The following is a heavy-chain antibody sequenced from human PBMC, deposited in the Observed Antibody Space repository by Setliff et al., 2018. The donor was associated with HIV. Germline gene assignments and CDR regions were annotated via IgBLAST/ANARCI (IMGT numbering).Heavy chain of an antibody. J-gene: IGHJ3*01. CDR1: GGSLSSTNW. D-gene: IGHD3-10*01. CDR3: ARGLHYHGSGSHRLGAFDV. Sequence: PSETLSLTCAVSGGSLSSTNWWSWVRQSPGKGLEWIGEIDHSGSSNYNSSLESRVTISRDTSKKQFSLEMTSVTAADAAVYFCARGLHYHGSGSHRLGAFDVWGRGTLVTVSS. V-gene: IGHV4-4*02. CDR2: IDHSGSS.